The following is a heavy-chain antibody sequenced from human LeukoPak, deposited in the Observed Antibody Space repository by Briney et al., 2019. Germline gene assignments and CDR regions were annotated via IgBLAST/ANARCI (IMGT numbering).Heavy chain of an antibody. CDR3: ARAVGYCMTTSCYPAY. D-gene: IGHD2-2*01. CDR2: INTNTGNP. V-gene: IGHV7-4-1*02. Sequence: ASVKVSCKASGGTFSSYAISWVRQAPGQGLEWMGWINTNTGNPMYAQGFTGRFVFSLDTSVSTAYLQISSLKAEDTAVYYCARAVGYCMTTSCYPAYWGQGTLVTVSS. J-gene: IGHJ4*02. CDR1: GGTFSSYA.